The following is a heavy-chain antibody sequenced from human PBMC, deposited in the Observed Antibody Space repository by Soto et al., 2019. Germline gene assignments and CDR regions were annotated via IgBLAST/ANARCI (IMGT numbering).Heavy chain of an antibody. V-gene: IGHV3-73*01. J-gene: IGHJ5*02. D-gene: IGHD2-21*01. Sequence: GGSLRLSCAASGFSFSGSTMRWVRQASGKGLEWVGHITSKPDNYATVYAASVKGRFTISRDDLKNTAFLQMNSLKSEDTAVYYCTRSYENHAYYLDHWGQGTLVPVSS. CDR2: ITSKPDNYAT. CDR3: TRSYENHAYYLDH. CDR1: GFSFSGST.